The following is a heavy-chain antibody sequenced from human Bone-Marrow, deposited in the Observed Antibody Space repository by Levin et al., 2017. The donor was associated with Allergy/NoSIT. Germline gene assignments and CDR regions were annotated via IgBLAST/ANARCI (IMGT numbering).Heavy chain of an antibody. J-gene: IGHJ4*02. CDR3: ARTPYSTGLNYYFDY. Sequence: GESLKISCAASGFAFNLYGMHWVRQAPGKGLEWVAVSWYDGSKEYYVDSVKGRFSISRDNSKNTLYLQMNSLKTEDTAVYYCARTPYSTGLNYYFDYWGQGTLVTVSS. CDR1: GFAFNLYG. CDR2: SWYDGSKE. V-gene: IGHV3-33*01. D-gene: IGHD6-19*01.